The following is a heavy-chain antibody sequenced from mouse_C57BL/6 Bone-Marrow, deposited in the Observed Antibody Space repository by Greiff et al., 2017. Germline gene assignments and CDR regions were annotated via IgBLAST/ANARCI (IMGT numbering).Heavy chain of an antibody. CDR2: IDPENGDT. J-gene: IGHJ3*01. D-gene: IGHD2-3*01. CDR1: GFNIKDDY. V-gene: IGHV14-4*01. CDR3: TTLYDGYYVPWFAY. Sequence: SGAELVRPGASVKLSCTASGFNIKDDYTHWVKQRPEQGLEWIGWIDPENGDTEYASKFQGKATITADTSSNTAYLQLSSLTSEDTAVYYCTTLYDGYYVPWFAYWGQGTLVTVSA.